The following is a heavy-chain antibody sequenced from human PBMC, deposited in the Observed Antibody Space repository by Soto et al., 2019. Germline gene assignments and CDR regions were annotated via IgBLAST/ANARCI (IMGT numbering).Heavy chain of an antibody. CDR3: ASGASRWYPYFFDS. CDR2: IIPYYNTL. V-gene: IGHV1-69*01. Sequence: QAQVVQSGAEVRKPGSSVKLSCTASEGTFNSYAIAWVRQAPGQGLEWMGGIIPYYNTLNYAQKFQDRVTITADDSTNTVYTELSSLRSDDTAVYFCASGASRWYPYFFDSWAQGTLVTVSS. J-gene: IGHJ4*02. D-gene: IGHD6-13*01. CDR1: EGTFNSYA.